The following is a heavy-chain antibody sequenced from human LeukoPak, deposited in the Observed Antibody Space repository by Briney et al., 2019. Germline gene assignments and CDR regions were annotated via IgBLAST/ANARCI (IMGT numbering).Heavy chain of an antibody. Sequence: PGGSLRLSCAASGFTLSNYAMHWVRQAPGKGLEWVALISYDGNYKYYADSVKGRFTISRDNAKNSLYLQMNSLRAEDTAVYYCAKDLALVIIDWGQGTLVTVSS. CDR2: ISYDGNYK. V-gene: IGHV3-30*04. CDR3: AKDLALVIID. CDR1: GFTLSNYA. J-gene: IGHJ4*02. D-gene: IGHD3-9*01.